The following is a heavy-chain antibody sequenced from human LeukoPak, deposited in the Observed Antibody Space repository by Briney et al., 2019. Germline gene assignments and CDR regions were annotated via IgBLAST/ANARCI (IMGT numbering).Heavy chain of an antibody. CDR1: GGSISSYY. V-gene: IGHV4-4*07. D-gene: IGHD3-9*01. J-gene: IGHJ4*02. CDR2: IYTSGST. Sequence: SETLSLTCTVSGGSISSYYWSWIRQPAGKGLEWIGRIYTSGSTNYNPSLKSRVTMSVDTSKNQFSLKLSSVTAADTAVYYCARTGYYDILTGYFSPFDYWGQGTLVTVSS. CDR3: ARTGYYDILTGYFSPFDY.